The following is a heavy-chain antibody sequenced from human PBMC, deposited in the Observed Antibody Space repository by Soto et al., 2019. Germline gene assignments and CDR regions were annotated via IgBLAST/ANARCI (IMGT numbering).Heavy chain of an antibody. CDR3: ARAPSLDYGDTFDI. CDR2: IKQDGSEK. D-gene: IGHD4-17*01. V-gene: IGHV3-7*04. J-gene: IGHJ3*02. Sequence: GGSLRLSCAASGFTFSNYWMSWVRQAPGKGLEWVANIKQDGSEKYYVDSVEGRFTISRDNAKNSLYLQMNSLRAEDTAVYYCARAPSLDYGDTFDIWGQGTMVTVSS. CDR1: GFTFSNYW.